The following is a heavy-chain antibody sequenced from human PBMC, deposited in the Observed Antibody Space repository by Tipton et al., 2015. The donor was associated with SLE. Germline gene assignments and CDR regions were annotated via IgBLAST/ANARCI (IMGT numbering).Heavy chain of an antibody. J-gene: IGHJ5*02. CDR3: ARGPPHGITVAGSPLDL. V-gene: IGHV3-23*01. CDR2: ISARGTST. D-gene: IGHD6-19*01. CDR1: GFTFMNYV. Sequence: SLRLSCAASGFTFMNYVMTWVRQAPGEGLEWVSSISARGTSTYYADSVKGRFAISRDNSKNTVSLQMSTVTAEDTAVYYCARGPPHGITVAGSPLDLWGQGIQVTVSS.